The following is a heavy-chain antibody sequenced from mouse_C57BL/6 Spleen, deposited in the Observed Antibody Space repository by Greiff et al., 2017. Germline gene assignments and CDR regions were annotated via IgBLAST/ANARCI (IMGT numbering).Heavy chain of an antibody. CDR1: GYTFTSYW. Sequence: QVQLQQSGAELAKPGASVKLSCKASGYTFTSYWLHWVKQRPGPGLEWIGYINPSSGYTKYNQKFKDKATLTADKSSSTAYMQRSSQTDEDSAVYYGARDGSSGYEGKAMDYWGQGTSVTVSS. J-gene: IGHJ4*01. CDR3: ARDGSSGYEGKAMDY. CDR2: INPSSGYT. D-gene: IGHD3-2*02. V-gene: IGHV1-7*01.